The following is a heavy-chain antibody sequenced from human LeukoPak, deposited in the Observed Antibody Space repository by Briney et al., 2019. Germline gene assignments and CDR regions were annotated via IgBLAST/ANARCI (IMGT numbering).Heavy chain of an antibody. D-gene: IGHD2-21*02. V-gene: IGHV1-3*03. CDR2: INAGNGNT. CDR3: ASAYCGGDCYSVGPLDY. J-gene: IGHJ4*02. Sequence: ASVKVSCKTSGYTFTGYYMHWVRQAPGQRLEWMGWINAGNGNTKYSQEFQGRVTITRDTSASTAYMELSSLRSEDMAVYYCASAYCGGDCYSVGPLDYWGQGTLVTVSS. CDR1: GYTFTGYY.